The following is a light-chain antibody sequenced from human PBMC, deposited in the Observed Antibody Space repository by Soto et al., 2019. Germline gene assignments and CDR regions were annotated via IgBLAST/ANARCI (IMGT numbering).Light chain of an antibody. J-gene: IGLJ2*01. CDR2: EVT. Sequence: QSALTQPASVSGSPGQSITISCTGTSNDVGLYNYVSWYQHHPGKAPKLMIYEVTNRPSGISNRFSGSKSGNTASLTISGLQAEDEADYYCSSYTSSSTRVVFGGGTKLTVL. CDR1: SNDVGLYNY. CDR3: SSYTSSSTRVV. V-gene: IGLV2-14*01.